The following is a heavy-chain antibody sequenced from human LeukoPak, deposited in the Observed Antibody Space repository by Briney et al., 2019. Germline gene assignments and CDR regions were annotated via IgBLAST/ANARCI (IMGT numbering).Heavy chain of an antibody. J-gene: IGHJ6*02. CDR3: ARVQWLVPDYGMDV. Sequence: SETLSLTCTVSGGSVSRSSYYWGWIRQPPGKGLEWIGSIYYSGSTYYNPSLKSRVTISVDTSKNQFSLKLSSVTAADTAVYYCARVQWLVPDYGMDVWGQGTTVTVSS. CDR1: GGSVSRSSYY. D-gene: IGHD6-19*01. CDR2: IYYSGST. V-gene: IGHV4-39*07.